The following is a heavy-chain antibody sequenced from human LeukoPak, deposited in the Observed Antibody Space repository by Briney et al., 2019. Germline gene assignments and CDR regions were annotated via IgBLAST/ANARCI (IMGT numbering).Heavy chain of an antibody. CDR1: GGSISSSSYY. J-gene: IGHJ4*02. CDR3: ATSTVTTFAIDY. CDR2: IYYSGST. V-gene: IGHV4-39*07. Sequence: NPSETLSLTCTVSGGSISSSSYYWGWIRQPPGKGLEWIGSIYYSGSTYYNPSLKSRVTISVDTSKNQFSLKLSSVTAADTAVYYCATSTVTTFAIDYWGQGTLVTVSS. D-gene: IGHD4-17*01.